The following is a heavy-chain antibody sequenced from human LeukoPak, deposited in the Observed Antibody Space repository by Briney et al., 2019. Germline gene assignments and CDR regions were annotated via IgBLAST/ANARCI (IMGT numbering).Heavy chain of an antibody. CDR3: AREICSSTSCAGNWFDL. Sequence: SETLSLTCTVSGGSISSYYWSWIRQPPGKGLEWIGYIYYSGSTNYNPSLKSRVTISVDTSKNQFSLKLSSVTAADTAVYYCAREICSSTSCAGNWFDLWGQGTLVTVSS. V-gene: IGHV4-59*01. CDR1: GGSISSYY. CDR2: IYYSGST. J-gene: IGHJ5*02. D-gene: IGHD2-2*01.